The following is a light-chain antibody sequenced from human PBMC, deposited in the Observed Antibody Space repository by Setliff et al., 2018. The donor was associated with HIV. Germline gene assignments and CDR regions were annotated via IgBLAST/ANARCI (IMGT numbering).Light chain of an antibody. V-gene: IGLV2-14*03. CDR1: SSDVGGYNH. CDR3: SSYTSNNSGV. Sequence: QSALTQPASVSGSPGQSITISCTGTSSDVGGYNHVSWYQQHPGKAPKLMIYDVTNRPSGVSNRFSGSNSGNTASLTISGLQAEDEADYYCSSYTSNNSGVFGTGTKVTVL. J-gene: IGLJ1*01. CDR2: DVT.